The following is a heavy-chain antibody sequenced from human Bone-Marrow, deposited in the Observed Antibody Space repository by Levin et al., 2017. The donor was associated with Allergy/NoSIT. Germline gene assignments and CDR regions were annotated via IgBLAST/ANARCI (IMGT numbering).Heavy chain of an antibody. CDR3: ARDIRCSGGSCYNGRNWFDP. Sequence: GASVKVSCKASGYTFTSYGISWVRQAPGQGLEWMGWISAYNGNTNYAQKLQGRVTMTTDTSTSTAYMELRSLRSDDTAVYYCARDIRCSGGSCYNGRNWFDPWGQGTLVTVSS. CDR2: ISAYNGNT. J-gene: IGHJ5*02. V-gene: IGHV1-18*01. CDR1: GYTFTSYG. D-gene: IGHD2-15*01.